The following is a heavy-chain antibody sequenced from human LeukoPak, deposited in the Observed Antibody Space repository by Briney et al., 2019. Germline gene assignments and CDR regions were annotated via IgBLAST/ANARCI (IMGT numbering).Heavy chain of an antibody. CDR3: AKDRLTVTTWVDP. V-gene: IGHV3-7*03. D-gene: IGHD4-17*01. J-gene: IGHJ5*02. Sequence: PGESLRLSCAASGFTFTNYWMSWVRQAPGKGLEWVANIKQDGSEKYHVDSVKGRFTISRDNAKSSLYLQMNSLRAEDTAVYYCAKDRLTVTTWVDPWGQGTLVTVSS. CDR2: IKQDGSEK. CDR1: GFTFTNYW.